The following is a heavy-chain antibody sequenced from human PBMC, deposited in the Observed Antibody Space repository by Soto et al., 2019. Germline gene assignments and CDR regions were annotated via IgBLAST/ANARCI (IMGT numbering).Heavy chain of an antibody. V-gene: IGHV3-21*01. CDR2: ISSSSYI. D-gene: IGHD2-2*01. CDR3: ARDMPHDY. CDR1: GFTFSSYS. J-gene: IGHJ4*02. Sequence: PGGSLRLSCAASGFTFSSYSMNWVRQAPGKGLEWVSSISSSSYIYYADSVKGRFTISRDNAKNSLYLQMNSLRAEETAVDYCARDMPHDYWGQGTMVTVSS.